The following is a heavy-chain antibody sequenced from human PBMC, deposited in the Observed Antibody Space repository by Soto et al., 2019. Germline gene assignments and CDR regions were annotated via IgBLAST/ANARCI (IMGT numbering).Heavy chain of an antibody. CDR1: GFNFNNYG. J-gene: IGHJ6*02. D-gene: IGHD6-13*01. CDR3: ARRKISPPTRGAASARGGMDV. CDR2: IWNDGNGY. Sequence: QVQLVESGGGVVQPGRSLRLSCAASGFNFNNYGMHWVRQAPGKGLEWVAVIWNDGNGYYYANSVKGRFTISRDNSKNTLFLQRSSLRAEDTAVYYCARRKISPPTRGAASARGGMDVWGQGTTVTVSS. V-gene: IGHV3-33*01.